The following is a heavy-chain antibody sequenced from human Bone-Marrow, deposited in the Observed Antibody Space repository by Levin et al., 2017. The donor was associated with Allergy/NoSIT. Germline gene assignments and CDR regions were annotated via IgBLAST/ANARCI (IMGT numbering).Heavy chain of an antibody. CDR2: ISSSGSKT. CDR3: ANSGDNYDKPFEY. CDR1: GFTFSSFV. Sequence: TGGSLRLSCAASGFTFSSFVMSWVRQAPGKGLEWVSGISSSGSKTSYADSVKGRFTISRDNSRDTLYLQMNSLRVEDTALYYCANSGDNYDKPFEYWGQGTLVTVSS. V-gene: IGHV3-23*01. D-gene: IGHD3-16*01. J-gene: IGHJ4*02.